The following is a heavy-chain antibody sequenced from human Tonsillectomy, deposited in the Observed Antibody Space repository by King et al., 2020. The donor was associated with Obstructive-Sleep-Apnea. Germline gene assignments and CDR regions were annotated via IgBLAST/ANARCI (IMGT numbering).Heavy chain of an antibody. CDR2: ISSSSKYI. CDR3: ARDMGSSSWAQFDP. D-gene: IGHD6-13*01. Sequence: VQLVESGGGLVKPGGSLRLSCAASGFTFSLYSMNWVRQAPGKGLEWASSISSSSKYIYYADSVKGRFTISRDNAKNSLYLKMNSLRAEDTAVYYCARDMGSSSWAQFDPWGQGTLVTVSS. V-gene: IGHV3-21*01. J-gene: IGHJ5*02. CDR1: GFTFSLYS.